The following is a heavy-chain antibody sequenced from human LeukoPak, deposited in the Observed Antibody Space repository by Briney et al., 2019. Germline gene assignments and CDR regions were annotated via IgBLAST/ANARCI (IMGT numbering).Heavy chain of an antibody. Sequence: ASVKVSCKASGYTFTSYYMHWVRQAPGQGLEWMGIINPSGGSTSYAQKFQGRVTMTRDTSTSTVYMELSSLRSEDTAVYYCARDGELGYNKYYFDYWGQGTLVTVSS. V-gene: IGHV1-46*01. CDR2: INPSGGST. CDR1: GYTFTSYY. CDR3: ARDGELGYNKYYFDY. D-gene: IGHD5-24*01. J-gene: IGHJ4*02.